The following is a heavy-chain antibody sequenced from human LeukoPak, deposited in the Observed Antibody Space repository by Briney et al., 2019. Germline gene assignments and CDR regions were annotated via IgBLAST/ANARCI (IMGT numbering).Heavy chain of an antibody. CDR3: ARARRDGYNPFDY. J-gene: IGHJ4*02. V-gene: IGHV4-59*01. D-gene: IGHD5-24*01. CDR1: GGSISSYC. Sequence: SETLSLTCTVSGGSISSYCWSWIRQPPGKGLEWIGYIYYSGSTNYNPSLKSRVTISVDTSKNQFSLKLSSVTAADTAVYYCARARRDGYNPFDYWGQGTLVTVSS. CDR2: IYYSGST.